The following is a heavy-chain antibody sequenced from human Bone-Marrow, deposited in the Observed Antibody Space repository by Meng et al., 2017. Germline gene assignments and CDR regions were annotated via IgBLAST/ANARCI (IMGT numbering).Heavy chain of an antibody. CDR2: INPNSGGT. CDR3: ARECSSSWYNYFDY. Sequence: ASVKVSCKASGYTFTGYYMHWVRQAPGQGLEWMGWINPNSGGTNYAQKFQGRVTMTRDTSISTAYMELSRLRSDDTAVYYCARECSSSWYNYFDYWGQGTLVTVSS. V-gene: IGHV1-2*02. J-gene: IGHJ4*02. D-gene: IGHD6-13*01. CDR1: GYTFTGYY.